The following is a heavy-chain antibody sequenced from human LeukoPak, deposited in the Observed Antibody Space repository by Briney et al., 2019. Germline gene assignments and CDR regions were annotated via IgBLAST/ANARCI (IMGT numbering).Heavy chain of an antibody. D-gene: IGHD6-13*01. CDR1: GLTFSSHA. CDR2: ISQDGSDR. CDR3: VREPGPGYFDY. J-gene: IGHJ4*02. V-gene: IGHV3-30-3*01. Sequence: PGGSLRLSCAVSGLTFSSHAMHWVRQAPGKGLEWAAVISQDGSDRHYTDSVKGRFTISRDNSRNTLYLQMNSLRAEDTAVYYCVREPGPGYFDYWGQGTLVTVSS.